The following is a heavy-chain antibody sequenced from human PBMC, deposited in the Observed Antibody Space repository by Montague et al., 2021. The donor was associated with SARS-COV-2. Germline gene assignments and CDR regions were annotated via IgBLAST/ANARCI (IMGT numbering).Heavy chain of an antibody. CDR2: IYYSGST. D-gene: IGHD4-17*01. J-gene: IGHJ6*02. Sequence: SETLSLTCTVSGGSISTSYYWGWLRQPPGKGLEWIGSIYYSGSTYYNPSLKRRVTISVDTTKNQFSLKLSSVTAADTAVYYCARDATVTTFYYYGMDVWGQGTTVTVSS. V-gene: IGHV4-39*07. CDR3: ARDATVTTFYYYGMDV. CDR1: GGSISTSYY.